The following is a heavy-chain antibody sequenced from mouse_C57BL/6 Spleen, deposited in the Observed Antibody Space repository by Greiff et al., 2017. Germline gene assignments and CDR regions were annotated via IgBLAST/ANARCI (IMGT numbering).Heavy chain of an antibody. V-gene: IGHV14-2*01. CDR2: IDTEDGEP. Sequence: EVQLQQSGAELVKPGASVKLSCTASGFNIKDSYMHWVKQRTEQGLEWIGRIDTEDGEPKYAPKFKGKATITADTSSNAAYLQLSSLTSENTSVYYCAVITTVVAPFDYGGQGTTLTVSS. CDR3: AVITTVVAPFDY. J-gene: IGHJ2*01. CDR1: GFNIKDSY. D-gene: IGHD1-1*01.